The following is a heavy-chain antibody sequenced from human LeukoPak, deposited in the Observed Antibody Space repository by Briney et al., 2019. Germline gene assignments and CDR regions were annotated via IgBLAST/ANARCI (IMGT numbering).Heavy chain of an antibody. Sequence: PGGSLRLSCAASGFTFSSYAMHWVRQAPGKGLEWVAVISYDGSNKYYADSVKGRFTFSRDNSKNTLYLQMNSLRAEDTAVYYCASPTGNLGYCSSTSCYESAFDIWGQGTMVTVSS. J-gene: IGHJ3*02. CDR2: ISYDGSNK. CDR1: GFTFSSYA. V-gene: IGHV3-30*04. D-gene: IGHD2-2*01. CDR3: ASPTGNLGYCSSTSCYESAFDI.